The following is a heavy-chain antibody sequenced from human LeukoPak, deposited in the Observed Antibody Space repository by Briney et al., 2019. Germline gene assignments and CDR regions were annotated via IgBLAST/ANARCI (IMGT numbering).Heavy chain of an antibody. CDR2: IHYSGST. CDR1: GDSISSFW. V-gene: IGHV4-59*01. J-gene: IGHJ4*02. Sequence: SETLSLTCTVSGDSISSFWRSWIRQPPGKGLEWIGCIHYSGSTKYHPSFKSRVAMSVDTSKNQFSLKLTSVAAADSAVYHCARDLELERNRWNYFESWGQGTLVTVSS. D-gene: IGHD1-1*01. CDR3: ARDLELERNRWNYFES.